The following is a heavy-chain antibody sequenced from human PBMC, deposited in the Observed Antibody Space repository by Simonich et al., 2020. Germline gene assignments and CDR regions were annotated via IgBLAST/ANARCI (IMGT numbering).Heavy chain of an antibody. Sequence: QVQLVQSGAEVKKPGSSVKVSCKASGGTFSSYAISWVRQATGQGLEWMAGVIPILGKATYAPTSQGRVTIPADKATGTAYMERSSLRSEDTAVYYCARTNTMRELDTMVRGVDYFDYWGQGTLVTVSS. CDR3: ARTNTMRELDTMVRGVDYFDY. J-gene: IGHJ4*02. CDR2: VIPILGKA. V-gene: IGHV1-69*06. D-gene: IGHD3-10*01. CDR1: GGTFSSYA.